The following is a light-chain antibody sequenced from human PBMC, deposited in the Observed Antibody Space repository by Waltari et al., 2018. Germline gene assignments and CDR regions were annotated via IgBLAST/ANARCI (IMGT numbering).Light chain of an antibody. CDR2: DVS. J-gene: IGLJ2*01. CDR1: SSDVGGYNY. V-gene: IGLV2-14*03. Sequence: QSALTQHASVSGSPGQSITISCTGTSSDVGGYNYVSWYQQHPGKAPKLMIYDVSNRPSGVSNRFSGSKSGNTASLTISGLQAEDEADYYCSSYTSSSTLFGGGTKLTVL. CDR3: SSYTSSSTL.